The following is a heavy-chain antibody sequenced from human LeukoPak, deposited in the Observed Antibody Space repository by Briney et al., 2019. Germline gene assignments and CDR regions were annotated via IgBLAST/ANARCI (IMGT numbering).Heavy chain of an antibody. J-gene: IGHJ4*02. Sequence: PGGSLRLSCAASGFTFSSYAMSWVRQAPGKGLGWVSAISGSGGSTYYADSVNGRFTISRDNFKNTLYLQMNSLRAEDTAVYYCAKDRGDGDYYFDYWGQGTLVTVSS. CDR2: ISGSGGST. CDR3: AKDRGDGDYYFDY. D-gene: IGHD4-17*01. CDR1: GFTFSSYA. V-gene: IGHV3-23*01.